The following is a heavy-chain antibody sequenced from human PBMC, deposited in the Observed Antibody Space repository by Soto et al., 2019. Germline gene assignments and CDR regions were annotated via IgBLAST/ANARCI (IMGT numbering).Heavy chain of an antibody. CDR2: INPNSGGT. CDR1: GYTFTGYY. V-gene: IGHV1-2*02. J-gene: IGHJ5*02. CDR3: ARAPYPYMVATWFDP. D-gene: IGHD5-12*01. Sequence: QVQLVQSGAEVKKPGASVKVSCKASGYTFTGYYMHWVRQAPGQGLEWMGWINPNSGGTNYAQKFQGRVTMTRDTSISTAYLELRRLRSDDTAVYYCARAPYPYMVATWFDPWGQGPLVTVSS.